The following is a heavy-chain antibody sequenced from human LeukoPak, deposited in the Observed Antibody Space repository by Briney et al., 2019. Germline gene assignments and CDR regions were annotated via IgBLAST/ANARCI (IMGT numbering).Heavy chain of an antibody. D-gene: IGHD3-10*01. J-gene: IGHJ5*02. CDR2: ISSSAGTI. Sequence: GGSLRLSCAASGFTFSSYEMNWVRQAPGKGLEWVSYISSSAGTIYYADSVKGRFTISRDNAKNSLYLQMNSLRAEDTAVYYCARDKLPITMVRAAFDPWGQGTLVTVSS. V-gene: IGHV3-48*03. CDR1: GFTFSSYE. CDR3: ARDKLPITMVRAAFDP.